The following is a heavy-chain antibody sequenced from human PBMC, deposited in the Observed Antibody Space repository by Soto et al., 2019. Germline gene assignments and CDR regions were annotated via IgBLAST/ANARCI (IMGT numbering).Heavy chain of an antibody. J-gene: IGHJ4*02. CDR1: GFIFSNYA. V-gene: IGHV3-23*01. CDR2: ITSSGGTT. Sequence: GGSLRLSCAASGFIFSNYAMRWVRQAPGKGLEWVSTITSSGGTTYYADSVKGRFTISRDNSKNTLYVQMNSLRAEDTAVYYCAKSPGTVAGTSGYFDYWGLGTLVTVSS. D-gene: IGHD6-19*01. CDR3: AKSPGTVAGTSGYFDY.